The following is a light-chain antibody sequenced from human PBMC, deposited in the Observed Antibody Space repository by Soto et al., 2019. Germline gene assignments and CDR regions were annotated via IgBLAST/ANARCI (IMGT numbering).Light chain of an antibody. V-gene: IGKV1-5*03. CDR2: KAS. Sequence: DIQMTQSPSTLSVSVGDRVTITGRASQTISSWLAGYQQKPGKAPKLLIYKASTLKSGFPSRFRGSGSGTEFPLTIISLQPDDFSPYYFQHYNSYSEAFGQGPKVELK. CDR3: QHYNSYSEA. J-gene: IGKJ1*01. CDR1: QTISSW.